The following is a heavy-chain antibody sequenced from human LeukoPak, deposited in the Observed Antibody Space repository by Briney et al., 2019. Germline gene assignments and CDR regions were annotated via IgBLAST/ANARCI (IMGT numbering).Heavy chain of an antibody. Sequence: GASVKVSCKASGYTFTSYGISWVRQAPGQGLEWMGWISAYNGNTNYAQKLQGRVTMTTDTSTSTAYMELSSLRSEDTAVYYCARAWESIAGYYFDYWGQGTLVTVSS. V-gene: IGHV1-18*01. D-gene: IGHD1-26*01. CDR2: ISAYNGNT. CDR3: ARAWESIAGYYFDY. J-gene: IGHJ4*02. CDR1: GYTFTSYG.